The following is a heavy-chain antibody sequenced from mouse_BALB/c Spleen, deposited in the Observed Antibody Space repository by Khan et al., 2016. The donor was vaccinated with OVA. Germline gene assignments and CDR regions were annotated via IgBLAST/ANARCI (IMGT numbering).Heavy chain of an antibody. CDR1: GYSFTLYY. Sequence: VQLQQPGPDLVKPGASVKISCKASGYSFTLYYMSWVKQSHGKSLEWIGRVNPNTDNINYNQEFKGKDILTVDKSSNTASMELRSLTSEASAVYFGARGYDFFASWGQGTLVTVSA. V-gene: IGHV1-26*01. J-gene: IGHJ3*01. CDR3: ARGYDFFAS. CDR2: VNPNTDNI. D-gene: IGHD2-14*01.